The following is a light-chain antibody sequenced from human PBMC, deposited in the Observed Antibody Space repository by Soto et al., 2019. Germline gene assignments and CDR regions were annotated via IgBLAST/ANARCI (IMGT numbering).Light chain of an antibody. Sequence: EIVLTQSPGTLSLSPGERATLSCRASQSISSRDLAWYQQKPGQAPRLLIYDASGRATGIPDRFSGSGSGTDFTLTINRLEPEDYAVYHCQQYHSAPRTFGQGTKVDIK. CDR1: QSISSRD. J-gene: IGKJ1*01. CDR2: DAS. CDR3: QQYHSAPRT. V-gene: IGKV3-20*01.